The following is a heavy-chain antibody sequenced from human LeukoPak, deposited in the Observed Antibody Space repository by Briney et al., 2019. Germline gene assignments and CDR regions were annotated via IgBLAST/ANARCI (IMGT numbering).Heavy chain of an antibody. CDR1: GGSISSNNYY. CDR2: IYYGGYT. D-gene: IGHD3-3*01. CDR3: QSRFLEWLLDY. V-gene: IGHV4-39*01. Sequence: SETLSLTCTVSGGSISSNNYYWGWIRQPPGKGLGWIGSIYYGGYTYYNPSLKSRVTISVDTSKNQFSLKLSSVTAADTAIYYCQSRFLEWLLDYWGQGTLVTVSS. J-gene: IGHJ4*02.